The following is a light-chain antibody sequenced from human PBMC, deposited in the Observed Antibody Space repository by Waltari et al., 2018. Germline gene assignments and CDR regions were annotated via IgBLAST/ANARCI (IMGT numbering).Light chain of an antibody. J-gene: IGKJ4*01. Sequence: IVLTQSPATLSLSPGERATLSCRASQSVGSYLAWYQQKLGQAPRLLIYEASNRATGIPARFSGSGSGTDFTLTISSLEPEDFALYYCQQRTNWRSVTFGGGTKVEIK. V-gene: IGKV3-11*01. CDR3: QQRTNWRSVT. CDR2: EAS. CDR1: QSVGSY.